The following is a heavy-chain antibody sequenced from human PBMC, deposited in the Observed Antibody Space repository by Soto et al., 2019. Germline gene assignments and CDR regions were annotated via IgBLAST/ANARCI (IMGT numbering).Heavy chain of an antibody. CDR1: GGSISSGGYS. CDR3: ASHYYSSPGSDAFDV. D-gene: IGHD3-22*01. V-gene: IGHV4-30-2*01. CDR2: IYHSGST. J-gene: IGHJ3*01. Sequence: SETLSLTCAVSGGSISSGGYSWSWIRQPPGKGLEWIGYIYHSGSTYYNPSLKSRVTISVDRSKNQFSLKLSSVTAADTAVYFCASHYYSSPGSDAFDVWGQGTMVTVS.